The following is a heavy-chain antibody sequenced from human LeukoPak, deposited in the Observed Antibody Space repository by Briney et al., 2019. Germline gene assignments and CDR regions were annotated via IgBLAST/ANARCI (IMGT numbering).Heavy chain of an antibody. J-gene: IGHJ5*02. CDR1: GFTVSSNY. CDR2: IYSGGSK. CDR3: AREQRIVGSSWDNWFDP. D-gene: IGHD6-13*01. V-gene: IGHV3-66*02. Sequence: GGSLRLSCAASGFTVSSNYMSWVRQAPGKGLEWVSVIYSGGSKYYADSVEGRFTISKDNYKNTLYLQMNSLRAEDTAVYYCAREQRIVGSSWDNWFDPWGQGTLVTVSS.